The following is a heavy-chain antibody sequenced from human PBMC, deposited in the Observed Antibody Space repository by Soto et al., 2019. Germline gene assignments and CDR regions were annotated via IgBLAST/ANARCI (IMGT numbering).Heavy chain of an antibody. CDR2: IIPIFGTA. D-gene: IGHD3-22*01. CDR3: ARDRGYYDSSGYYPEEYFQH. Sequence: EASVKVSCKASGGTFSSYAISWVRQAPGQGLEWMGGIIPIFGTANYAQKFQGRVTITADESTSTAYMELSSLRSEDTAVYYCARDRGYYDSSGYYPEEYFQHWGQGTLVTVSS. V-gene: IGHV1-69*13. J-gene: IGHJ1*01. CDR1: GGTFSSYA.